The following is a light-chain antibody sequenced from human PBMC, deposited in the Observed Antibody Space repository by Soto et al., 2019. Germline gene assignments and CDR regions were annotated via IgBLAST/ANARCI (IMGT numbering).Light chain of an antibody. CDR2: STS. CDR3: LQDHNYPLT. CDR1: QDIGND. V-gene: IGKV1-6*01. Sequence: AIQMTQSPSSLSASVGDRVTITCRASQDIGNDLGWYQQKPGKAPKLLIYSTSSLQSGVPSTFSGSGSGTDFTLTISSLEAEDFATYYCLQDHNYPLTFGGGTKVDSK. J-gene: IGKJ4*01.